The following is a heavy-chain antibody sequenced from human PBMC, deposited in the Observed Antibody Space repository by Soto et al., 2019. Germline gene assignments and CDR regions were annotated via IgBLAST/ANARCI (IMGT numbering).Heavy chain of an antibody. CDR3: AKDPGTDYYSSGYYYLVY. CDR1: GFTFSSYA. Sequence: SGGSLRLSCAASGFTFSSYAMSWVRQAPGKGLEWVSAISGSGGSTYYADSVKGRFTISRDNSKNTLYLQMNSLRAEDTAVYYCAKDPGTDYYSSGYYYLVYWGQGTLVTVSS. V-gene: IGHV3-23*01. CDR2: ISGSGGST. D-gene: IGHD3-22*01. J-gene: IGHJ4*02.